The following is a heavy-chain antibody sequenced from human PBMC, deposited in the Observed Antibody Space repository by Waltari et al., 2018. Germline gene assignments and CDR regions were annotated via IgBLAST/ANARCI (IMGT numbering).Heavy chain of an antibody. CDR2: IGGRGIST. Sequence: EVQLLESGGGLVQPWGSLLHSCAASASTFRSNPMSFVRQAPGKGLKWVCSIGGRGISTLCADSWKGRFTISRDNSKNMQYLQMNSLRVEDTAVYYCVKDGSIVANSRSDNWFDSWGQGTLVTVSS. CDR3: VKDGSIVANSRSDNWFDS. CDR1: ASTFRSNP. D-gene: IGHD3-3*02. J-gene: IGHJ5*01. V-gene: IGHV3-23*01.